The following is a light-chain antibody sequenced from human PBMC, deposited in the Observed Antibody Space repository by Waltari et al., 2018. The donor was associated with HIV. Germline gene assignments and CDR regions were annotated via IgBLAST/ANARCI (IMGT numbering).Light chain of an antibody. CDR3: CSYASSGTLVV. V-gene: IGLV2-23*02. CDR2: EAT. J-gene: IGLJ2*01. Sequence: QSALTQPASVSGSPGQSISISCTETRSDIGNSNLVSWYQHHTGKAPKLLIFEATKRPSGVSNRFSGSKSGNTASLTISDLQAEDEADYYCCSYASSGTLVVFGGGTRVTVL. CDR1: RSDIGNSNL.